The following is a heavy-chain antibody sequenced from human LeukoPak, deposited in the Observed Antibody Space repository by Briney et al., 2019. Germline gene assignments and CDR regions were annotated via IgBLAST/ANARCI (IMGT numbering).Heavy chain of an antibody. V-gene: IGHV4-31*03. Sequence: SETLSLTCTVSGGSISSGGYYWSWIRQHPGKGLEWIGYIYYSGSTYYNPSLKSRVTISVDTPKNQFSLKLSSVTAADTAVYYCARDHYRKYGSGSYLWFDPWGQGTLVTVSS. CDR2: IYYSGST. CDR1: GGSISSGGYY. D-gene: IGHD3-10*01. J-gene: IGHJ5*02. CDR3: ARDHYRKYGSGSYLWFDP.